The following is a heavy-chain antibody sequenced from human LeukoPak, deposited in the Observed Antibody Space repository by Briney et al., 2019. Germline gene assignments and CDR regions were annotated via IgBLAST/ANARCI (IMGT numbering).Heavy chain of an antibody. Sequence: ASVKVSCKASGYTFTGYYMHWVRQAPGQGLEWMEWINPNSGGTNYAQKFQGWVTMTRDTSISTAYMELSRLRSDDTAVYYCATHYGSGSYSGRGYYGMDVWGKGTTVTVSS. D-gene: IGHD3-10*01. CDR2: INPNSGGT. J-gene: IGHJ6*04. CDR1: GYTFTGYY. V-gene: IGHV1-2*04. CDR3: ATHYGSGSYSGRGYYGMDV.